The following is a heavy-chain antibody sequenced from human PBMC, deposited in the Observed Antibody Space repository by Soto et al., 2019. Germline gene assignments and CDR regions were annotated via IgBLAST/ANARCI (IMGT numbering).Heavy chain of an antibody. V-gene: IGHV3-21*01. J-gene: IGHJ4*02. CDR3: ARAPSSRIAAPY. Sequence: EVQLVESGGGLVKPGGSLRLSCAASGFTFSSYSMNWVRQAPGKGLEWVSSISSSSSYIYYADSVKGRFTISRDNAKNSLYLQMNSLRAEDTAVYYCARAPSSRIAAPYWGQGTLVTVSS. CDR1: GFTFSSYS. CDR2: ISSSSSYI. D-gene: IGHD6-6*01.